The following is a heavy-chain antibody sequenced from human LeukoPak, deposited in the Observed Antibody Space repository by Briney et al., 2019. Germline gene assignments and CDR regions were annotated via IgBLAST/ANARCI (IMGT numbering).Heavy chain of an antibody. CDR2: INAGNGNT. CDR1: GYTFTSYA. J-gene: IGHJ6*02. V-gene: IGHV1-3*01. D-gene: IGHD3-3*01. Sequence: ASVKVSCKASGYTFTSYAMHWVRQAPGQRLEWMGWINAGNGNTKYSQKFQGRVTITRGTSASTAYMELSSLRSEDTAVYYCARDGPRVTIFGVPYPGSNYYYGMDVWGQGTTVTVSS. CDR3: ARDGPRVTIFGVPYPGSNYYYGMDV.